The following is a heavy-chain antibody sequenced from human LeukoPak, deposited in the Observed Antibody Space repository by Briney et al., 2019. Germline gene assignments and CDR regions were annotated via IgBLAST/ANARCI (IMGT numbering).Heavy chain of an antibody. CDR2: ISAYNGNT. D-gene: IGHD2-2*01. CDR1: GYTFTSYG. Sequence: ASVKVSCKASGYTFTSYGISWVRQAPGQGLEWMGWISAYNGNTNYAQKLQGRLTMTTDTSTSTAYMELRSLRSDDTAVYYCARGPQYQLLSYYYYMDVWGKGTTVTVSS. CDR3: ARGPQYQLLSYYYYMDV. V-gene: IGHV1-18*01. J-gene: IGHJ6*03.